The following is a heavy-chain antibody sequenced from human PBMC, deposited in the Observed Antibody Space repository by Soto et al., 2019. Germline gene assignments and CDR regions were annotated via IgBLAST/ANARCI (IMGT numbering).Heavy chain of an antibody. Sequence: ASXTLSLTCTVSGGSVSFIRFYWCWIRQPPGKGLEWIGNIYYTGSTYYNPSLKSRVTISVDTSKNQFSLKLSSVTAADTAVYFCARQRNDGYNPGRGRIDSWGQGTLVTVSS. CDR2: IYYTGST. D-gene: IGHD2-21*01. V-gene: IGHV4-39*01. J-gene: IGHJ4*02. CDR1: GGSVSFIRFY. CDR3: ARQRNDGYNPGRGRIDS.